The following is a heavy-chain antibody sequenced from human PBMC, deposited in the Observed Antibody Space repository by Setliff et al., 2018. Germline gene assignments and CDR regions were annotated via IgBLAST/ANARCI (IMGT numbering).Heavy chain of an antibody. CDR3: AKGLRGVVYYYYGLDV. Sequence: GGSLRLSCAASGFTFSSYAMNWVRQAPGKGLEWVAAISGSGGSTYYADSVEGRFTISRDNSKNTLYLQMNSLRAEDTAVYYCAKGLRGVVYYYYGLDVWGQGTTVTVSS. CDR2: ISGSGGST. CDR1: GFTFSSYA. D-gene: IGHD3-3*01. V-gene: IGHV3-23*01. J-gene: IGHJ6*02.